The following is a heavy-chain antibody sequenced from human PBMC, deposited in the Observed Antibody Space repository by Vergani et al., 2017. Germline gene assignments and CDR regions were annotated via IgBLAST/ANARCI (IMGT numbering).Heavy chain of an antibody. Sequence: QVQLQESGPGLVKPSGTLSLTCAVSGGSISISNWWSWVRQPPGKGLEWIGYIYYSGSTYYNPSLKSRVTISVDTSKNQFSLKLSSVTAADTAVYYCARDSYGDYYFDYWGQGTLVTVSS. V-gene: IGHV4-4*02. CDR2: IYYSGST. CDR3: ARDSYGDYYFDY. D-gene: IGHD4-17*01. CDR1: GGSISISNW. J-gene: IGHJ4*02.